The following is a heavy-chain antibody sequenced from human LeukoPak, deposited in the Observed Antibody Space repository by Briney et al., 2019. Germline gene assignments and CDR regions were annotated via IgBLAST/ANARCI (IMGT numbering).Heavy chain of an antibody. CDR3: ARAAVNLHPNHYYYMDV. Sequence: YXINXXRQATGQXLEWMGWMNPYNGNTGYAQKFEGRVIMTRDTSISTAYLELSSLTSEDTAVYYCARAAVNLHPNHYYYMDVWGKGTTVTVSS. V-gene: IGHV1-8*01. CDR1: YX. J-gene: IGHJ6*03. CDR2: MNPYNGNT.